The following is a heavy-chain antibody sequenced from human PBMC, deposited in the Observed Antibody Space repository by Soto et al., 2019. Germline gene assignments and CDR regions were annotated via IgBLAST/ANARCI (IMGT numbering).Heavy chain of an antibody. D-gene: IGHD2-15*01. CDR1: GGSISRGGYS. J-gene: IGHJ6*02. Sequence: SETLSLTCAVSGGSISRGGYSWSWIRQPPGKGLEWIGYIYHSGSTYYNPSLKSRVTISVDRSKNQFSLKLSSVTAADTAVYYCARAGYCSGGSCYDGGYYYGMDVWGQGTTVTVS. V-gene: IGHV4-30-2*01. CDR3: ARAGYCSGGSCYDGGYYYGMDV. CDR2: IYHSGST.